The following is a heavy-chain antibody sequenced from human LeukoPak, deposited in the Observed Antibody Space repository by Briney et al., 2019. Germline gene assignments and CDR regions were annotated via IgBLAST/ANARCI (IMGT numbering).Heavy chain of an antibody. CDR1: GDPLTSHF. Sequence: PSETLSLTCNVSGDPLTSHFWSWIRQTPGKRVEWIGYVFHSGTTNYSPSLKSRATISLDTSKKEFYLRLASMTAADNAVYYCARRMATVTDAFDIWGRGTMVSVSS. J-gene: IGHJ3*02. V-gene: IGHV4-59*08. D-gene: IGHD5-24*01. CDR3: ARRMATVTDAFDI. CDR2: VFHSGTT.